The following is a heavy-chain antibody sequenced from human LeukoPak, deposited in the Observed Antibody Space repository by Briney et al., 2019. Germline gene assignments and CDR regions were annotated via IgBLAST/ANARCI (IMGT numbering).Heavy chain of an antibody. J-gene: IGHJ4*02. Sequence: SETLSLTCGVYGGSFSGYYWSWIRQPPGKGLEWIGYIYYSGNTNYNPSLKSRVTISVDTSKNQFSLKLSSVTAADTAVYYCASGYAYLDYWGRGTLVTVSS. CDR3: ASGYAYLDY. CDR2: IYYSGNT. D-gene: IGHD5-18*01. CDR1: GGSFSGYY. V-gene: IGHV4-59*12.